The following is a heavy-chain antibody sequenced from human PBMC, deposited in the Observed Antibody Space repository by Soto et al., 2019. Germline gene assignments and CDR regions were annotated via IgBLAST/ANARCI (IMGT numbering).Heavy chain of an antibody. Sequence: PSQTLSLTCAISGDSVSSNSAAWNWIRQSPSRGLEWLGRTYYRSKWYNDYAVSVKSRITINPDTSKNQFSLQLNSVTPEDTAVYYCARDRYYYYSSGYYYVFYYWGQGTLLTVSS. J-gene: IGHJ4*02. D-gene: IGHD3-22*01. CDR2: TYYRSKWYN. CDR3: ARDRYYYYSSGYYYVFYY. CDR1: GDSVSSNSAA. V-gene: IGHV6-1*01.